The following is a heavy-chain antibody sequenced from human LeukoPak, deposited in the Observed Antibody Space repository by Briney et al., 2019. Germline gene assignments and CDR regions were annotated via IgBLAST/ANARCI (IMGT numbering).Heavy chain of an antibody. Sequence: GASVKVSCKASGYTFTSYGISWVRQAPGQGLEWMGWISAYNGNTNYAQKLQGRVTMTTDTSTSTAYMELRSLRSDDTAVYYCARGGTSRGSYYYGTRGDYWGQGTLVTVSS. J-gene: IGHJ4*02. CDR3: ARGGTSRGSYYYGTRGDY. D-gene: IGHD3-10*01. CDR2: ISAYNGNT. CDR1: GYTFTSYG. V-gene: IGHV1-18*01.